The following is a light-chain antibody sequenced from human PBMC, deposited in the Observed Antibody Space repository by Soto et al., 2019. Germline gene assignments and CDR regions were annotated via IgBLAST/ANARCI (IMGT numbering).Light chain of an antibody. J-gene: IGKJ5*01. Sequence: EIVLTQSPATLSLSPGERATLSCRASQSVSSYLAWYQQKPGQAPRLLIYDASNRATGIPARFSGSGSGTDFTLTISSLEPEDFAVYYCQQYNNWPPGTFGQGTRLEIK. CDR2: DAS. CDR1: QSVSSY. CDR3: QQYNNWPPGT. V-gene: IGKV3-11*01.